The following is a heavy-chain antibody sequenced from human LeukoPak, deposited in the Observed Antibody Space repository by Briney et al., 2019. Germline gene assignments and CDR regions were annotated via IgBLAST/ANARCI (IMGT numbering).Heavy chain of an antibody. CDR3: ARDRSSGWYARWFDY. CDR2: IIPIFGTA. V-gene: IGHV1-69*13. D-gene: IGHD6-19*01. Sequence: SVKVSCKASGGTFSSYAISWVRQAPGQGLEWMGGIIPIFGTANYAQKFQGRVTITADESTSTAYMELSSLRSEDTAVYYCARDRSSGWYARWFDYWGQGTLVTVSS. CDR1: GGTFSSYA. J-gene: IGHJ4*02.